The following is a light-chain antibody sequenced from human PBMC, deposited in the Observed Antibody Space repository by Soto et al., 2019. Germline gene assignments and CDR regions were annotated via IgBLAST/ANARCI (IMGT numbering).Light chain of an antibody. CDR1: QSVGNN. CDR2: GTS. J-gene: IGKJ1*01. Sequence: EIVLTQSPGTLSLSPGERATLSCRASQSVGNNLAWYQQKPGQAPRLLIHGTSTRGTGIPARFSGSGSGTEFTLTISSLQSEDFAVYYCQQNDNWPRTVGQGTKV. CDR3: QQNDNWPRT. V-gene: IGKV3-15*01.